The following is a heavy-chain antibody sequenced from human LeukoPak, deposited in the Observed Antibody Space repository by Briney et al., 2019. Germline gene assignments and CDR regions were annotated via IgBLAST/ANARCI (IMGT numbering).Heavy chain of an antibody. J-gene: IGHJ6*03. Sequence: PGGSLRLSCAASGFTVSSNYMSWVRQAPGKGLGWVSVIYSGGSTYYADSVKGRFTISRDNSKNTLYLQMNSLRAEDTAVYYCARGKASYYYYMDVWGKGTTVTISS. V-gene: IGHV3-53*01. CDR1: GFTVSSNY. CDR2: IYSGGST. CDR3: ARGKASYYYYMDV.